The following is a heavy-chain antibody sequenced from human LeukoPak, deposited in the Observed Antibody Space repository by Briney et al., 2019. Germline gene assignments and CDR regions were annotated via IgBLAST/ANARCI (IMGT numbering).Heavy chain of an antibody. Sequence: KSGGSLRLSCAASGFTFSSYNMNWVRQAPGKGLEWVSSISSSSSYIYYADSVKGRFTISRDNAKNSLYLQMNRLRAEDTAVYYCARGGSDYYDSSDAFDIWGQGTMVTVSS. CDR3: ARGGSDYYDSSDAFDI. V-gene: IGHV3-21*01. J-gene: IGHJ3*02. CDR2: ISSSSSYI. D-gene: IGHD3-22*01. CDR1: GFTFSSYN.